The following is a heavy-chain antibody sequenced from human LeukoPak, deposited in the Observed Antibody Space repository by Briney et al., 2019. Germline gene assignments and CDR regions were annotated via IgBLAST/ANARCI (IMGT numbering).Heavy chain of an antibody. J-gene: IGHJ4*02. CDR1: GGSISSGSYY. V-gene: IGHV4-61*02. D-gene: IGHD5-18*01. Sequence: PSETLSLTCTVSGGSISSGSYYWGWIRQPAGKGLEWIGRIYTSGSTNYNPSLKSRVTISVDTSTNQFSLKLSSVTAADTSGEYRAILWGYSYGYILADEYRGQGTLVTVS. CDR3: AILWGYSYGYILADEY. CDR2: IYTSGST.